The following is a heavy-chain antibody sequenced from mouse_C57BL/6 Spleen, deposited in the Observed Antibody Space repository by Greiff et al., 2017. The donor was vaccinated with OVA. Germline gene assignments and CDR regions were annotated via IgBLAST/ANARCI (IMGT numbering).Heavy chain of an antibody. V-gene: IGHV5-16*01. CDR3: ARDVDYYFDY. CDR2: INYDGSST. D-gene: IGHD2-4*01. J-gene: IGHJ2*01. Sequence: EVHLVESEGGLVQPGRSMKLSCTASGFTFSDYYMAWVRQVPEKGLEWVANINYDGSSTYYLDSLKSRFIISRDNAKNILYLQMSSLKSEDTATYYCARDVDYYFDYWGQGTTLTVSS. CDR1: GFTFSDYY.